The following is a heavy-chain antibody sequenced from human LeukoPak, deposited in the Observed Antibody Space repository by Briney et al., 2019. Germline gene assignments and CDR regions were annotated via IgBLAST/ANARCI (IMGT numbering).Heavy chain of an antibody. V-gene: IGHV3-23*01. CDR2: ISGSGGST. CDR1: GFTFSSYA. Sequence: GGSLRLSCAASGFTFSSYAMSWVRQAPGKGLEWVSAISGSGGSTYYADSVKGRLTISRDNSKNTLYLQMNSLRAEDTAVYYCAKLYRMSGGWAAFDIWGQGTMDTVSS. J-gene: IGHJ3*02. D-gene: IGHD6-19*01. CDR3: AKLYRMSGGWAAFDI.